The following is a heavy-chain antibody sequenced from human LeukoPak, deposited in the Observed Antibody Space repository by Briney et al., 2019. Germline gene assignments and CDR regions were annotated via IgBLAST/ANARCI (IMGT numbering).Heavy chain of an antibody. CDR1: GGSPSSYY. J-gene: IGHJ4*02. V-gene: IGHV4-59*01. D-gene: IGHD3-22*01. CDR3: ARGGNYYVSSGYWL. Sequence: SQTLSLTSTVSGGSPSSYYWSWIRQPPGKGLEWIGYIYYSGSTNYNPSLKRRVTISVDTSKNQFSLKLSSVTAADTAVYYCARGGNYYVSSGYWLWGQGTLVTVSS. CDR2: IYYSGST.